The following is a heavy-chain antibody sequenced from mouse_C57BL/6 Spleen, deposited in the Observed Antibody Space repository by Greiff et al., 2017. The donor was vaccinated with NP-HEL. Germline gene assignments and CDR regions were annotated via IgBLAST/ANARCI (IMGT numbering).Heavy chain of an antibody. CDR1: GYTFTSYW. J-gene: IGHJ2*01. Sequence: QVQLKQSGAELVKPGASVKLSCKASGYTFTSYWMHWVKQRPGQGLEWIGMIHPNSGSTNYNEKFKSKATLTVDKSSSSAYMQLSSLTSEDSAVYYCAGYDYDADYWGQGTTLTVSS. D-gene: IGHD2-4*01. V-gene: IGHV1-64*01. CDR3: AGYDYDADY. CDR2: IHPNSGST.